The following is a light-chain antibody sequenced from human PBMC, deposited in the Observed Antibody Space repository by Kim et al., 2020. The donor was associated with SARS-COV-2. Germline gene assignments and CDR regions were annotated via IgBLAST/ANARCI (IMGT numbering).Light chain of an antibody. Sequence: VSPGERATLSCRASQSVSSNLAWYQQKPGQAPRLLIYGASTRATGIPAGFSGSGSETEFTLNINNLQSEDFAVYYCQQYNNWPQTFGQGTKVEIK. CDR3: QQYNNWPQT. V-gene: IGKV3-15*01. CDR1: QSVSSN. CDR2: GAS. J-gene: IGKJ1*01.